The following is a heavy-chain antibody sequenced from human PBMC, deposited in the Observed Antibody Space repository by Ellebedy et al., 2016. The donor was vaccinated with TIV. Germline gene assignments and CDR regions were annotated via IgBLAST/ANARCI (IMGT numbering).Heavy chain of an antibody. CDR3: AKGSSSGFNYDRVGFQY. V-gene: IGHV3-23*01. CDR2: ISGAGDNT. CDR1: GFTFSSFA. Sequence: GGSLRPSCAASGFTFSSFAMHWVRQAPGKGLEWLSVISGAGDNTYNADSVKGRFTITRDNSKNTLFLQMKRLRAEDTAVYYCAKGSSSGFNYDRVGFQYWGQGTLVTVSS. J-gene: IGHJ4*02. D-gene: IGHD3-22*01.